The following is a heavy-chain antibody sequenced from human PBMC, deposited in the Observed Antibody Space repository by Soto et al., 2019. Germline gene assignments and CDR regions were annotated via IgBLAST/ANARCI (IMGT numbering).Heavy chain of an antibody. CDR2: IYYSGST. Sequence: PSETLSLTCTVSGGSISSSSYYWGWIRQPPGKGLEWIGSIYYSGSTYYNPSLKSRVTISVDTSKNQFSLKLSSVTAADTAVYYCARPGQSKQLVGYFDYWGQGTLVTVSS. D-gene: IGHD6-6*01. CDR1: GGSISSSSYY. V-gene: IGHV4-39*01. CDR3: ARPGQSKQLVGYFDY. J-gene: IGHJ4*02.